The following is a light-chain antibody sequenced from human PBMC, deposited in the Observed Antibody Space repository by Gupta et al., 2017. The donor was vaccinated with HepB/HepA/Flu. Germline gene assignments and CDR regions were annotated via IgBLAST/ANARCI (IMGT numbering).Light chain of an antibody. J-gene: IGKJ2*02. CDR1: QSRRHSDGKKY. Sequence: IVMTQTPLSLSVTPGKPASLSCKSSQSRRHSDGKKYLHWYLQKPGQPPQLLIYDLSNRVYGVPDRFSVRGAGTDFTLKISRGEAEDVGVYYCRQRVQSPRIFGQGTKVEIK. CDR3: RQRVQSPRI. V-gene: IGKV2D-29*01. CDR2: DLS.